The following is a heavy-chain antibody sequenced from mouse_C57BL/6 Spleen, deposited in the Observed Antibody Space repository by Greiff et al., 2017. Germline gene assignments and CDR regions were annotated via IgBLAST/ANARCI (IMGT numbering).Heavy chain of an antibody. CDR3: ARGGLYYGNFDY. D-gene: IGHD2-1*01. CDR2: INPSSGYT. CDR1: GYTFTSYT. J-gene: IGHJ2*01. Sequence: QVQLQQSGAELARPGASVKMSCTASGYTFTSYTMHWVGRRPGQGLEWIGYINPSSGYTKYNQKFKDKATLTADKSSSTAYMQLSSLTSEDSAVYYCARGGLYYGNFDYWGQGTTLTVSS. V-gene: IGHV1-4*01.